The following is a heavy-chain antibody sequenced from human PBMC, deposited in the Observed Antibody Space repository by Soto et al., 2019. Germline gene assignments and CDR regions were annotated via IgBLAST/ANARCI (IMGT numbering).Heavy chain of an antibody. J-gene: IGHJ6*02. CDR1: GSTFTSYA. CDR3: ARDGGYCSGGSCLPGMDV. V-gene: IGHV1-3*01. D-gene: IGHD2-15*01. Sequence: QVQLVQSGAEVKKPGASVKVSCKASGSTFTSYAMHWVRQAPGQRLEWMGWINAGNGNTKYSQKFQGGITISSDTSASTAYRELTRPRSEDTAVYYCARDGGYCSGGSCLPGMDVWGQGTTVTVSS. CDR2: INAGNGNT.